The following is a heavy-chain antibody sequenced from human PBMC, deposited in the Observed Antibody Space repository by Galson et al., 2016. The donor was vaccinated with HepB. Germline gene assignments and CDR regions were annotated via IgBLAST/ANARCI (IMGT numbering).Heavy chain of an antibody. J-gene: IGHJ6*02. Sequence: SLRLSCAASGFTFNNYAMSWVRQAPGKGLEWVAFISYDGSNTYYGDSVKGRFTISRDSSKNTLFLQMISLRVDDTAEYFCSRLPLRGHYGLDVWGQGTTVTVSS. CDR3: SRLPLRGHYGLDV. CDR2: ISYDGSNT. D-gene: IGHD3-10*01. CDR1: GFTFNNYA. V-gene: IGHV3-30*03.